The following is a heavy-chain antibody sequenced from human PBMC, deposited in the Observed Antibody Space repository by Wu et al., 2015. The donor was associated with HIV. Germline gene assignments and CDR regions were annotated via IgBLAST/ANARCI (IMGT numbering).Heavy chain of an antibody. J-gene: IGHJ6*02. CDR1: GDNFVSYT. CDR2: ITPIFRTT. D-gene: IGHD3-10*01. Sequence: QAQLGAVWGREVKKPGSSVRISCKASGDNFVSYTISWVRLAPGQGLEWLGGITPIFRTTHYAQKFQGKVTITTDESTITSYMDLSGLRFDDTAVYYCARDLARDTMIRDRPRYPMDVWGQGTTVTVSS. CDR3: ARDLARDTMIRDRPRYPMDV. V-gene: IGHV1-69*05.